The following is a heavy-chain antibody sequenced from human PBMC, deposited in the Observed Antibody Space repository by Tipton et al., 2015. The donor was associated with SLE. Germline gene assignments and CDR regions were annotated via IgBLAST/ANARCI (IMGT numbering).Heavy chain of an antibody. V-gene: IGHV4-59*12. CDR1: GASISTYH. CDR3: ARGSRPPSGH. J-gene: IGHJ1*01. CDR2: IYYSGST. Sequence: TLSLTCTVSGASISTYHWSWIRQPPGKGLEWIGYIYYSGSTYYSPSLKSRVVISLDTSKNQVSLRLNSVTAAETAVYYCARGSRPPSGHWSQGPLVTVSS. D-gene: IGHD5-12*01.